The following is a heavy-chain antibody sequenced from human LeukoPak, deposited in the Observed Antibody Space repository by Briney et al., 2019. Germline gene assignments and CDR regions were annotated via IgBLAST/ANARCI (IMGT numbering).Heavy chain of an antibody. D-gene: IGHD6-13*01. CDR3: ARGYVSSNWYKEDAFDV. J-gene: IGHJ3*01. V-gene: IGHV4-30-2*01. Sequence: SETLSLTCSVSGDSISSGGYYWSWIRQPPGKGLEWIGYIYHSGSTYYNPSLKSRVTISVDTSKNEFSLNLNSVAAADTAVYYCARGYVSSNWYKEDAFDVWGQGTMVTVSS. CDR1: GDSISSGGYY. CDR2: IYHSGST.